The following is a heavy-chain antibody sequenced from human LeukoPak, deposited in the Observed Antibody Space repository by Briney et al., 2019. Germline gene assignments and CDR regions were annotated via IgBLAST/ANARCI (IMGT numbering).Heavy chain of an antibody. CDR3: ARARAKKTRGYFDY. CDR1: GGSISSYY. V-gene: IGHV4-59*01. D-gene: IGHD3-10*01. J-gene: IGHJ4*02. CDR2: IYYSGST. Sequence: SETLSLTCTVSGGSISSYYWSWIRQPPGQGLEWIGYIYYSGSTNYNPSLTRRVTISVDTSKHLFSLKLSSVTAAETAVYYCARARAKKTRGYFDYWGQGTLVTVSS.